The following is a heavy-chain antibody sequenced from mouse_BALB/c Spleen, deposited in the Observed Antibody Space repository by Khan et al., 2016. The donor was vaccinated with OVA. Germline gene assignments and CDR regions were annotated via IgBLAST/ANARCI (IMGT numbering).Heavy chain of an antibody. V-gene: IGHV5-17*02. D-gene: IGHD1-2*01. Sequence: EVELVESGGGLVQPGGSRKLSCAASGFTFSGFGMHWVRQAPEKGLEWVAYISSGSKTTYYADIVKGRFNISRDNPKNTLFLQMTSLRSEDTAMYFCARTGYYYFDYWGQGTTLTVSS. J-gene: IGHJ2*01. CDR1: GFTFSGFG. CDR2: ISSGSKTT. CDR3: ARTGYYYFDY.